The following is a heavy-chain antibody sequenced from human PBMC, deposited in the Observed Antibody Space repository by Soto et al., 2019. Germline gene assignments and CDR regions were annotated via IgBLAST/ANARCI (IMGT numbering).Heavy chain of an antibody. CDR3: ARDRIAAAGTGGYYYYGMDV. J-gene: IGHJ6*02. V-gene: IGHV1-69*13. Sequence: ASVKVSCKASGGTFSSYAISWVRQAPGQGLEWMGGIIPIFGTASYAQKFQGRVTITADESTSTAYMELSSLRSEDTAVYYCARDRIAAAGTGGYYYYGMDVWGQGTTVTVYS. CDR1: GGTFSSYA. D-gene: IGHD6-13*01. CDR2: IIPIFGTA.